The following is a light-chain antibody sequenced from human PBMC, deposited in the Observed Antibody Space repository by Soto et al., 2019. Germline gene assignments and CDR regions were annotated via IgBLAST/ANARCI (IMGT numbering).Light chain of an antibody. CDR2: SAS. CDR3: QQYNNWPGT. Sequence: EIVMTQSPATLSVSPGERATLSCRARQSVSSNLAWYQQKPGQAPRLLIYSASTRATGIPARFSGSGSGTEFTLTISSLQSEDFSVYYCQQYNNWPGTFGGGTKVEIK. J-gene: IGKJ4*01. V-gene: IGKV3-15*01. CDR1: QSVSSN.